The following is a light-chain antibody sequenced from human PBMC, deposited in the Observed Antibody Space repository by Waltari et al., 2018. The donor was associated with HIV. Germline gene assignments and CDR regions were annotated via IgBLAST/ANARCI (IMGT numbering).Light chain of an antibody. J-gene: IGLJ2*01. CDR1: NIGSKS. Sequence: SYVLTQPPSVSVAPGKTASITCGGNNIGSKSVHWYQQRQGQAPVLVIYDDSDRPSGIPERFSGSNSGNTATLTISRVEAGDEADYYCHVWDSRSVTFGGGTKLTVV. V-gene: IGLV3-21*04. CDR2: DDS. CDR3: HVWDSRSVT.